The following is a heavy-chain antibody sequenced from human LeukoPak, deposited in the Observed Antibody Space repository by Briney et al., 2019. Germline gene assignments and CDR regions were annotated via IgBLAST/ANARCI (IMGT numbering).Heavy chain of an antibody. Sequence: PGGSLRLSCAASGFTFSSYSMNWVRQAPGKGLEWASYISSSSSTIYYADSVKGRFTISRDNAKNSLYLQMNSLRAEDTAVYYCATVYYDFWSGYPHDAFDIWGQGTMVTVSS. CDR1: GFTFSSYS. CDR3: ATVYYDFWSGYPHDAFDI. D-gene: IGHD3-3*01. J-gene: IGHJ3*02. V-gene: IGHV3-48*01. CDR2: ISSSSSTI.